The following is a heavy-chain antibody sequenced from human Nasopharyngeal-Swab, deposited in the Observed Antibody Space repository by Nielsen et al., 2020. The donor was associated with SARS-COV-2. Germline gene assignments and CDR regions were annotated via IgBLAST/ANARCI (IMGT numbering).Heavy chain of an antibody. CDR3: ARIEGSITIFGVVMWYFDY. Sequence: CIRQPPGKALEWLAHIFSNDEKSYSTSLKSGLTISKDTSKSQVVLTMTNMDPVDTATYYCARIEGSITIFGVVMWYFDYWGQGTPVTVSS. D-gene: IGHD3-3*01. J-gene: IGHJ4*02. CDR2: IFSNDEK. V-gene: IGHV2-26*01.